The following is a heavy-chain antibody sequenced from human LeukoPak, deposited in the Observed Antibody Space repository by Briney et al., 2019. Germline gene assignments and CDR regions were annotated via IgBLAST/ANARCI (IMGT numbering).Heavy chain of an antibody. V-gene: IGHV1-18*01. J-gene: IGHJ3*02. D-gene: IGHD5-24*01. CDR2: ISAYNGNT. CDR3: AREVAGGDGYNAFDI. Sequence: ASVKVSCKASGYTFTSYGISWVRQAPGQGLEWMGWISAYNGNTNYAQKFQGRVTITADKSTSTAYMELSSLRSEDTAVYYCAREVAGGDGYNAFDIWGQGTMVTVSS. CDR1: GYTFTSYG.